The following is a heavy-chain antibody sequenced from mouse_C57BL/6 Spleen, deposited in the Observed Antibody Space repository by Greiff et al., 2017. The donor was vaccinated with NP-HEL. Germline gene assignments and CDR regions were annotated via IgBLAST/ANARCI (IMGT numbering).Heavy chain of an antibody. CDR1: GYSITSDY. CDR3: ARGYGNYPAWFAY. Sequence: EVQLQESGPGLAKPSQTLSLTCSVTGYSITSDYWNWIRKFPGNKLEYMGYISYSGSTYYNPSLKSRISITRDTSKNQYYLQLNAVTTEDTATDYCARGYGNYPAWFAYWGQGTLVTVSA. J-gene: IGHJ3*01. D-gene: IGHD2-1*01. V-gene: IGHV3-8*01. CDR2: ISYSGST.